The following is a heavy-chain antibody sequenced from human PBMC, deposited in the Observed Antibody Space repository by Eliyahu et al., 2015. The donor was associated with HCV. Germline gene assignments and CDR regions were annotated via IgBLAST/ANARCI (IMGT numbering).Heavy chain of an antibody. D-gene: IGHD6-6*01. CDR3: ARRLVRSYYYYYAMDV. CDR1: GGSFRGXY. Sequence: QVQLQQWGAGLLKSSETLSLTCAVYGGSFRGXYWSWIRXXPGKGLEWIGEINHSGXTNYTPSLKSRVIISVDTSKNQFSLMLSSVTAADTAVYYCARRLVRSYYYYYAMDVWGQGTTVTVSS. V-gene: IGHV4-34*01. J-gene: IGHJ6*02. CDR2: INHSGXT.